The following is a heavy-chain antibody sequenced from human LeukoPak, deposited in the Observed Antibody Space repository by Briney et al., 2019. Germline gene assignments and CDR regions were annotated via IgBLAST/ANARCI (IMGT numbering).Heavy chain of an antibody. Sequence: SETLSLTCTVAGGSISSYYWSWIRQPPGKGLEWIGYIYYSGSTNYNPSLKSRVTISVDTSKNQFSLKLSSVTAADTAVYYCARDLSLFFGSGSPYYYGMDVWGQGTTVTVSS. J-gene: IGHJ6*02. CDR3: ARDLSLFFGSGSPYYYGMDV. D-gene: IGHD3-10*01. CDR1: GGSISSYY. V-gene: IGHV4-59*01. CDR2: IYYSGST.